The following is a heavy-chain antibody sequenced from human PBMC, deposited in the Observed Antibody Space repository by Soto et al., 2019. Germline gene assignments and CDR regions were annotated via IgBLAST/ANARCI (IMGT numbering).Heavy chain of an antibody. CDR2: VSSDGNNK. CDR1: GFSFSKYG. CDR3: AKDRVIQLLPIWPDP. V-gene: IGHV3-30*18. J-gene: IGHJ5*02. Sequence: GGSLRLSCAASGFSFSKYGMHWVRQAPGRGLEWVAFVSSDGNNKYYGDSVKGRFTISRDNSKNMVFLQVDSLRVDDTAVYYCAKDRVIQLLPIWPDPWGQGTLVTVSS. D-gene: IGHD2-2*01.